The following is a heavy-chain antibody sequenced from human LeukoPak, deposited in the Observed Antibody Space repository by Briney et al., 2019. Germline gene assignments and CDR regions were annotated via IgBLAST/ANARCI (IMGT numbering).Heavy chain of an antibody. Sequence: SGTLSLTCSVFADSMNNYYWNWIRQPPGKGLEWIGEINHSGSTNYNPSLKSRVTISVDTSKNQFSLKLISVTAADTAVYYCARHSPRRIAVAGTTWWFDPWGQGTLVTVSS. J-gene: IGHJ5*01. CDR3: ARHSPRRIAVAGTTWWFDP. CDR1: ADSMNNYY. V-gene: IGHV4-34*01. D-gene: IGHD6-19*01. CDR2: INHSGST.